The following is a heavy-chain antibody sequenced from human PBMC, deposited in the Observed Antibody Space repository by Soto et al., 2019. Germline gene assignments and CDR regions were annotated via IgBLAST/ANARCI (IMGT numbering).Heavy chain of an antibody. CDR3: ALRDYYASASLTFDY. J-gene: IGHJ4*02. CDR1: GFSLSTNGVG. CDR2: IYWDDDN. V-gene: IGHV2-5*02. Sequence: QITLKESGPTLVRPTQTLTLTCTFSGFSLSTNGVGVAWIRQPPGKALEWLALIYWDDDNRYSPSLKSRLTIPKDTSKNQVVLTMTDMDPVDTGTYYCALRDYYASASLTFDYWGQGTRVTVSS. D-gene: IGHD3-10*01.